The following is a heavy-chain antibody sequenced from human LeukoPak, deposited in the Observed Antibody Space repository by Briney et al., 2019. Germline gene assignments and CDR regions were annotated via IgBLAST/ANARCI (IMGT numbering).Heavy chain of an antibody. CDR3: ARDASLQTGAFDV. CDR1: GGSFSGYS. Sequence: PSETLSLTCAVYGGSFSGYSWSWIRQPPGKGLEWIGEINHSGSTNYNPSLKSRVTISVDKSKNQFSLNLTSVTAADTAMYYCARDASLQTGAFDVWGQGTMVTVSS. J-gene: IGHJ3*01. V-gene: IGHV4-34*01. CDR2: INHSGST. D-gene: IGHD5-24*01.